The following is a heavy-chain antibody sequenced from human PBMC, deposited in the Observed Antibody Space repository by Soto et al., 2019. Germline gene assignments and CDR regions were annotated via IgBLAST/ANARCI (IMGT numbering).Heavy chain of an antibody. V-gene: IGHV4-39*01. CDR3: ARRKVYVGFDY. CDR1: GGSISSSSYY. Sequence: SETLSLTCTVSGGSISSSSYYWGWIRQPPGKGLEWIGSIYYSGSTYYNPSLKSRVTISVDTSKNQFSLKLSSVTAADTAVYYCARRKVYVGFDYWGQGTLVTVSS. J-gene: IGHJ4*02. CDR2: IYYSGST. D-gene: IGHD2-8*01.